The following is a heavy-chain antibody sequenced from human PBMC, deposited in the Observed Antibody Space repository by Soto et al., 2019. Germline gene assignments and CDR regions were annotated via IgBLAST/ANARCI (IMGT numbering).Heavy chain of an antibody. Sequence: PSETLSLTCTVSGAPIDRSNYYWDWIRQPPGKGLEWIGTTYYNGNAYYNPSLKSRVTMSVDTSKNQFSLKLISVTAADTAVYYCARHFVAVVIKGWGYWGQGTLVTVSS. D-gene: IGHD3-22*01. J-gene: IGHJ4*02. CDR3: ARHFVAVVIKGWGY. CDR2: TYYNGNA. V-gene: IGHV4-39*01. CDR1: GAPIDRSNYY.